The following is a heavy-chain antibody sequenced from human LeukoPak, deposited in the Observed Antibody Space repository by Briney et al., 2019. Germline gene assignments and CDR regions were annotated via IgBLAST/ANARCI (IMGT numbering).Heavy chain of an antibody. D-gene: IGHD3-3*01. CDR2: INHSGST. CDR1: GGSFSGYY. Sequence: AETLSLTCAVYGGSFSGYYWSWIRQPPGKGLEWIGEINHSGSTNYNPSLKSRVTISVDTSKNQFSLKLSSVTAADTAVYYCARRYYDFWSGYYTWGQGTLVTVSS. CDR3: ARRYYDFWSGYYT. V-gene: IGHV4-34*01. J-gene: IGHJ4*02.